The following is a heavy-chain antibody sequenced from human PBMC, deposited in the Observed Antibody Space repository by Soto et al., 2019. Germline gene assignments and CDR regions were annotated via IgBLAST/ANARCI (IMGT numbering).Heavy chain of an antibody. CDR3: ARDDTYYDSSGYYYGHYYYGMDV. D-gene: IGHD3-22*01. CDR2: ISYDGSNK. Sequence: QVQLVESGGGVVQPGRSLRLSCAASGFTFSSYAMHWVRQAPGKGLEWVAVISYDGSNKYYAESVKGRFTISRDNSKNTLYLQMNSLRAEDTAVYYCARDDTYYDSSGYYYGHYYYGMDVWGQGTTVTVSS. V-gene: IGHV3-30-3*01. CDR1: GFTFSSYA. J-gene: IGHJ6*02.